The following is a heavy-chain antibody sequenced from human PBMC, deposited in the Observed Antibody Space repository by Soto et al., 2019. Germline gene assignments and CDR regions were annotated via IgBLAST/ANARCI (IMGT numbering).Heavy chain of an antibody. CDR3: ARGDYYDSSGYLKALDY. V-gene: IGHV3-33*08. D-gene: IGHD3-22*01. CDR1: GFTFSSYG. J-gene: IGHJ4*02. CDR2: IWYDGSNK. Sequence: PGGSLRLSCAASGFTFSSYGMHWVRQAPGKGLEWVAVIWYDGSNKYYADSVKGRFTISRDNSKNTLYLQMNSLRAEDTAVYYCARGDYYDSSGYLKALDYWGQGTLVTVSS.